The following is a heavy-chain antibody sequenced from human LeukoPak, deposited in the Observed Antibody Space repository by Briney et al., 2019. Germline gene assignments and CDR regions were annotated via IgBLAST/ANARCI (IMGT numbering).Heavy chain of an antibody. V-gene: IGHV3-30*02. J-gene: IGHJ4*02. CDR2: IRYDGSNK. Sequence: GGSLRLSCAASGFTFSSYGMHWVRQAPGKGLEWVAFIRYDGSNKYYADSVKGRLTFSRDNSKNTLYLQMNSLRAEDTAVYYCAKDPRYYGSGSYYYWGQGTLVTVSS. CDR1: GFTFSSYG. CDR3: AKDPRYYGSGSYYY. D-gene: IGHD3-10*01.